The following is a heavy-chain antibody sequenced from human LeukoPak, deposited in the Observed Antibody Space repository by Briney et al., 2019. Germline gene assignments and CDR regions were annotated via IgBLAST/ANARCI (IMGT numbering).Heavy chain of an antibody. D-gene: IGHD6-19*01. V-gene: IGHV3-49*04. J-gene: IGHJ4*02. CDR3: TRAHGGWFDY. CDR2: IRSKAYGGTT. Sequence: QPGRSLRPSCTASGFTFGDYAMSWVRQAPGKGLEWVGFIRSKAYGGTTEYAASVKGRFTISRDDSKSIAYLQMNSLKTEDTAVYYCTRAHGGWFDYWGQGTLVTVSS. CDR1: GFTFGDYA.